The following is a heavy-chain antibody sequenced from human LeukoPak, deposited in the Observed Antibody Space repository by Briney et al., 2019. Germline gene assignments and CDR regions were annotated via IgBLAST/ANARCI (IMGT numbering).Heavy chain of an antibody. D-gene: IGHD3-10*01. CDR3: ARLSGFGELPLYYFDY. V-gene: IGHV4-38-2*02. CDR1: GYSISSGYY. Sequence: SETLSLTCTVSGYSISSGYYWGWIRQPPGKGLEWIGYIYYSGSTNYNPSLKSRVTISVDTSKNQFSLKLSSVTAADTAVYYCARLSGFGELPLYYFDYWGQGTLVTVSS. CDR2: IYYSGST. J-gene: IGHJ4*02.